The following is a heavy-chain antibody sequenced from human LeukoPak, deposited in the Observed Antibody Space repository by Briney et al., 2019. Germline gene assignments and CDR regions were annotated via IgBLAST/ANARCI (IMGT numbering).Heavy chain of an antibody. V-gene: IGHV4-34*01. D-gene: IGHD3-10*01. J-gene: IGHJ6*04. CDR2: INHSGST. Sequence: SETLSLTCAVYGGSFSGYYWGWIRQPPGKGLEWIGEINHSGSTNYNPSLKSRVTISVDTSKNQFSLKLSSVTAADTAVYYCARGRSSRYYYGMDVWGKGTTVTVSS. CDR3: ARGRSSRYYYGMDV. CDR1: GGSFSGYY.